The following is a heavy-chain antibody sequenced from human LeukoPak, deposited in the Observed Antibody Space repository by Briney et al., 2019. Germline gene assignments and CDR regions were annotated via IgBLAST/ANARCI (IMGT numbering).Heavy chain of an antibody. J-gene: IGHJ4*02. CDR2: ISGSGGST. V-gene: IGHV3-23*01. Sequence: PGGSLRLSCVASGFTFSIYTMSWVRQAPGKGLEWVSAISGSGGSTYYADSVKGRFTISRDNSKNTLYLQMNSLRAEDTAVYYCARGSYYAPYYFDYWGQGTLVTVSS. D-gene: IGHD1-26*01. CDR1: GFTFSIYT. CDR3: ARGSYYAPYYFDY.